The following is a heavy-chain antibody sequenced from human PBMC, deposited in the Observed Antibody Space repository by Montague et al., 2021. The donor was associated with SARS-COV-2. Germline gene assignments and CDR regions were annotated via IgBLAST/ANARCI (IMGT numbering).Heavy chain of an antibody. Sequence: SLRLSCPASGFTFSDYAMNWVRQAPGKGLEWVSSINYRGTYYADSVRGRFTISRDNSKNTLYLQMHSLRAEDTAVYYCTRGLYAAYHWGQGTLVTVSS. CDR3: TRGLYAAYH. V-gene: IGHV3-23*01. CDR2: INYRGT. CDR1: GFTFSDYA. D-gene: IGHD2/OR15-2a*01. J-gene: IGHJ4*02.